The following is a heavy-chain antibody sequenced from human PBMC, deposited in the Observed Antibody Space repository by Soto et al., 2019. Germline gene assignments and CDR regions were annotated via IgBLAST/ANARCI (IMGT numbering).Heavy chain of an antibody. V-gene: IGHV3-23*01. CDR1: GFTFSSYA. Sequence: EVQLLESGGGLVQPGGSLRLSCAASGFTFSSYAMSWVRQAPGKGLEWVSSISTSGGSTNYADSVKGLFTVSRDNSKSTLYLQMDSLRAEDTAIYYCAKQNSSSWLYSFDFWGQGTLVAVSS. D-gene: IGHD6-13*01. CDR2: ISTSGGST. J-gene: IGHJ4*02. CDR3: AKQNSSSWLYSFDF.